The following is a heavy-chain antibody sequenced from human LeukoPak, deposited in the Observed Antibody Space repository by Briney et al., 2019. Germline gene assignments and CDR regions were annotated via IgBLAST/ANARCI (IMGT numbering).Heavy chain of an antibody. V-gene: IGHV3-74*01. J-gene: IGHJ6*02. CDR1: GFTFSHYC. Sequence: PGGSLILSCAASGFTFSHYCMYWVRQAPGKGLVWVSRINQDGSATSYADFVKGRFTISRDNAKNTLYLQMNSLRAEDTAVYYCGRDFRYGMDVWGQGTTVTVSS. CDR2: INQDGSAT. CDR3: GRDFRYGMDV.